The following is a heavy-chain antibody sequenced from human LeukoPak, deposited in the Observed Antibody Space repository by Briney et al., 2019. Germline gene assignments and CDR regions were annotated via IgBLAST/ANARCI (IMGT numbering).Heavy chain of an antibody. D-gene: IGHD6-6*01. J-gene: IGHJ6*02. Sequence: GGSLRLSCAASGFTFSSYWMHWVRQAPGRGLAWVSRINSDGSRISYADSVKGRFTISRDNAKNTLDLQMNSLRAEDTGVYYCARNARPYYYYGVDVWGQGTTVTVSS. V-gene: IGHV3-74*01. CDR2: INSDGSRI. CDR3: ARNARPYYYYGVDV. CDR1: GFTFSSYW.